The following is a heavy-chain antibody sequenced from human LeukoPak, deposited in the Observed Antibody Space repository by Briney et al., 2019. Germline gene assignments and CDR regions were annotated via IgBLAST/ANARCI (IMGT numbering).Heavy chain of an antibody. CDR1: GLTVSNNY. J-gene: IGHJ4*02. Sequence: GGSLRLSCAASGLTVSNNYMSWVRQAPGKGLEWVAVISYDGSNKYYADSVKGRFTISRDNSKNTLYLQVDSLRPDDTSVYYCARPSSGQWRNGYYFDYWGQGTLVTVSS. V-gene: IGHV3-30-3*01. CDR2: ISYDGSNK. CDR3: ARPSSGQWRNGYYFDY. D-gene: IGHD6-19*01.